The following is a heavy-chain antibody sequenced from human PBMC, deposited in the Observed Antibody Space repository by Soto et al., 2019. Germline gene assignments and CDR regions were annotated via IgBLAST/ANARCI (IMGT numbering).Heavy chain of an antibody. V-gene: IGHV3-9*01. D-gene: IGHD3-3*01. J-gene: IGHJ3*02. CDR2: ISWNSGSI. CDR1: GFTFDDYA. Sequence: EVQLVESGGGLVQPGRYLRLSCAASGFTFDDYAMHWVRQAPGKGLEWVSGISWNSGSIGYADSVKGRFTISRDNAKNSLYLQMNSLRAEDTALYYCAKDVTDFWSGYQYAFDIWGQGTMVTVSS. CDR3: AKDVTDFWSGYQYAFDI.